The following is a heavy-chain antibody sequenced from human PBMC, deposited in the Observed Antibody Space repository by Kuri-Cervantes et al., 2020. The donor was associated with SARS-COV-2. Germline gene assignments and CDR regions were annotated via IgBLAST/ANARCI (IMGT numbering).Heavy chain of an antibody. Sequence: KVSCKGSGYNFTNSWIGWVRQKPGKGLEWMGIIYPDDSDTRYSPSFQGQVTISADKSITTAYLQWSSLKASDTAIYYCARGLEYCSSTNCYRGRDYYYYGMDVWGQGTTVTVS. J-gene: IGHJ6*02. D-gene: IGHD2-2*02. CDR1: GYNFTNSW. CDR2: IYPDDSDT. V-gene: IGHV5-51*01. CDR3: ARGLEYCSSTNCYRGRDYYYYGMDV.